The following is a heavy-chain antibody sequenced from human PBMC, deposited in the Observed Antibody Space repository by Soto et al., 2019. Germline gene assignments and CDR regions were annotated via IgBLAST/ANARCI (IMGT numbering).Heavy chain of an antibody. CDR3: ARDAAAGLNDY. CDR2: ISAYNGNT. D-gene: IGHD6-13*01. V-gene: IGHV1-18*01. CDR1: GYTFTSYG. Sequence: QVQLVQSGAEVKKPGASVKVSCKASGYTFTSYGISWVRQAPGQGLEWMGGISAYNGNTKYVQKFQGSVTMTTDTSTSTAYMELRSVRADDTAVYYCARDAAAGLNDYWGQGTLVTVSS. J-gene: IGHJ4*02.